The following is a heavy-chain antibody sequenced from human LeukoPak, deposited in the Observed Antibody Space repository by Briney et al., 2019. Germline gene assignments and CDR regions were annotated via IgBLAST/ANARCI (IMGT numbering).Heavy chain of an antibody. Sequence: SETLSLTCAVYGGSFSGYYWSWIRQPPGKGLEWIGEINHSGSTNYNPSLKSRVTISLDSSKNQFSLNLNSVTAADTAVYYCARHSEDPNYYYGMDVWGQGTTVTVSS. CDR3: ARHSEDPNYYYGMDV. CDR2: INHSGST. CDR1: GGSFSGYY. J-gene: IGHJ6*02. V-gene: IGHV4-34*01.